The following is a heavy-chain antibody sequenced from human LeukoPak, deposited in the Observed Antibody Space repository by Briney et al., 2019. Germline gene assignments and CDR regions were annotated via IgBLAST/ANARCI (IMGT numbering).Heavy chain of an antibody. Sequence: PGGSLRLSCAASGFTFSSYSMNWVRQAPGKGLEWVSVIYSGGSTCYADSVKGRFTISRDNSKNTLYLQMNSLRAEDTAVYYCAREYRYSSGLDYWGQGTLVTVSS. CDR2: IYSGGST. D-gene: IGHD6-19*01. J-gene: IGHJ4*02. V-gene: IGHV3-53*01. CDR3: AREYRYSSGLDY. CDR1: GFTFSSYS.